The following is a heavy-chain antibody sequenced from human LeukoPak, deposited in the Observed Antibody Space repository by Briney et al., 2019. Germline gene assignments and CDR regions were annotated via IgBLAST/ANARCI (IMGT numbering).Heavy chain of an antibody. CDR1: GGSFSGYY. D-gene: IGHD2-2*01. CDR2: INHSGST. V-gene: IGHV4-34*01. J-gene: IGHJ4*02. CDR3: ARGTVVPAAWGY. Sequence: SETLSLTCAVYGGSFSGYYWSWIRQPPGKGLEWIGEINHSGSTNYNPSLKSRVTISVDTSKNQFSLKLSSVTAADTAVYYCARGTVVPAAWGYWGQGTLVTVSS.